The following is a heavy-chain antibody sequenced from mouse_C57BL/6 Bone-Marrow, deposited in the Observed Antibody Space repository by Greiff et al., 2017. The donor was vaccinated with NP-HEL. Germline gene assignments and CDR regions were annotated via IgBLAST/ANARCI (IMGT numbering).Heavy chain of an antibody. J-gene: IGHJ4*01. CDR1: GFTFSDYG. V-gene: IGHV5-17*01. CDR3: AGYYYAMDY. CDR2: ISSGSSTI. D-gene: IGHD3-1*01. Sequence: EVQLQESGGGLVKPGGSLKLSCAASGFTFSDYGLHLVRQAPEKGLEWVAYISSGSSTIYYADTVKGRFTISRDNAKNTLFLQMTSLRSEDTAMYYCAGYYYAMDYWGQGTSVTVSS.